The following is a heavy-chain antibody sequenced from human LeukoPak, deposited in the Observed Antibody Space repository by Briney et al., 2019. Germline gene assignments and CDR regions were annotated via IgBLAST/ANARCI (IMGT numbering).Heavy chain of an antibody. D-gene: IGHD3-22*01. CDR3: AKDYDYYDSSGPFDY. V-gene: IGHV3-30*02. CDR2: IRYDGSNK. Sequence: PEGSLRLSCTASGFTFDVYAMHWVRQAPGKGLEWVAFIRYDGSNKYYADSVKGRFTISRDNSKNTLYLQMNSLRAEDTAVYYCAKDYDYYDSSGPFDYWGQGTLVTASS. CDR1: GFTFDVYA. J-gene: IGHJ4*02.